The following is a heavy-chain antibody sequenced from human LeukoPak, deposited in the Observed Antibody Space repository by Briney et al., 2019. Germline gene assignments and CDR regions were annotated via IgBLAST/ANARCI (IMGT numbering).Heavy chain of an antibody. Sequence: GESLKISRKGSGYSFTSYWIGWVRQMPGKGLEWMGIIYPGDSDSRYSPSFQGQVTISADKSISTAYLQWSSLKASDTAMYYCARLPYCGGDCYGAFDIWGQGTLVTVSS. CDR1: GYSFTSYW. CDR2: IYPGDSDS. V-gene: IGHV5-51*01. CDR3: ARLPYCGGDCYGAFDI. D-gene: IGHD2-21*02. J-gene: IGHJ3*02.